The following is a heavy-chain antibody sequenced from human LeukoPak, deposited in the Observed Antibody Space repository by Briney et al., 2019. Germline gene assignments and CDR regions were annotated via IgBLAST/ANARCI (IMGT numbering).Heavy chain of an antibody. CDR1: GFTFSSYA. J-gene: IGHJ4*02. Sequence: GGSLRLSCAASGFTFSSYAMSWVRQAPGKGLEWVSAISGSGGSTYYADSVKGRFTVSRDNSKNTLYLQMNSLRAEDTAIYYCAKVRGSGNYYNNYFDYWGQGTLVTVSS. V-gene: IGHV3-23*01. CDR2: ISGSGGST. CDR3: AKVRGSGNYYNNYFDY. D-gene: IGHD3-10*01.